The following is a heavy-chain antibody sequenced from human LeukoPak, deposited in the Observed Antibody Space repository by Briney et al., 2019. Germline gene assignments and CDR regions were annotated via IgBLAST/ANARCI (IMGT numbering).Heavy chain of an antibody. CDR2: INHSGST. CDR1: GGSFSGYY. V-gene: IGHV4-34*01. J-gene: IGHJ4*02. D-gene: IGHD6-6*01. Sequence: SETLSLTCAVYGGSFSGYYWSWIRQPPGKGLEWIGEINHSGSTNYNPSLKSRVTISVDTSKNQFSLKLSSVTAADTAVYYCARIAADNDYWGQGTLVTVSS. CDR3: ARIAADNDY.